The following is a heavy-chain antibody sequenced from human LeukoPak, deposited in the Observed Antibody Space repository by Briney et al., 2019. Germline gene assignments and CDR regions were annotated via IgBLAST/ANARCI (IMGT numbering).Heavy chain of an antibody. CDR2: IYYSGST. V-gene: IGHV4-39*01. CDR3: ARHLEAVVVVAA. J-gene: IGHJ3*01. D-gene: IGHD2-15*01. Sequence: PSETLSLTCTVSGGSISSSSYYWGWIRQPPGKGLEWIGSIYYSGSTYYNPSLKSRVTISVDTSKNQFSLKLSSVTAADTAVYYCARHLEAVVVVAAWGQGTMVTVSP. CDR1: GGSISSSSYY.